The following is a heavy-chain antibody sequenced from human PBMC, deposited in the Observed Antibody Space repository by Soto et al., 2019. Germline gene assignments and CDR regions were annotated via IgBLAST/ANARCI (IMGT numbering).Heavy chain of an antibody. Sequence: GGSLRLSCAASGFTFSSYAMHWVRQAPGKGLEWVAVISYDGSNKYYADSVKGRFTISRDNSKNTLYLQMNSLRAEDTAVYYCTPIAVAGYYYFDYWGQGTLVTVSS. V-gene: IGHV3-30-3*01. J-gene: IGHJ4*02. D-gene: IGHD6-19*01. CDR1: GFTFSSYA. CDR2: ISYDGSNK. CDR3: TPIAVAGYYYFDY.